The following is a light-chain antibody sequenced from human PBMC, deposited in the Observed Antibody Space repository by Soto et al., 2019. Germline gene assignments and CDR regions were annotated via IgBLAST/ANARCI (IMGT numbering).Light chain of an antibody. V-gene: IGKV4-1*01. CDR3: QQYYSTCWT. CDR1: QSVLSSSNNRNY. J-gene: IGKJ1*01. Sequence: DIVMTQSPDSLAVSLGERATINCKSSQSVLSSSNNRNYLAWFQLKPGQPPKLLIYWASTRESGVPDRFSGSGSGTDFTLTISNLQAEDVAVYYCQQYYSTCWTFGQGTKVDSK. CDR2: WAS.